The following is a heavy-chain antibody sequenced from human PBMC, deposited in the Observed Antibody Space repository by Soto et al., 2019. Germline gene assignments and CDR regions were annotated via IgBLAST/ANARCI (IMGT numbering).Heavy chain of an antibody. CDR3: ARGPDYGAFGVYFDY. J-gene: IGHJ4*02. V-gene: IGHV3-21*01. CDR1: GFTFSSYN. D-gene: IGHD4-17*01. Sequence: LRLSCAASGFTFSSYNMNWVRQAPGKGLEWVSSISSSSSYIYYADSVKGRFTISRDNAKNSLYLQMNSLRDEDTAVYYCARGPDYGAFGVYFDYWGQGTLVTVSS. CDR2: ISSSSSYI.